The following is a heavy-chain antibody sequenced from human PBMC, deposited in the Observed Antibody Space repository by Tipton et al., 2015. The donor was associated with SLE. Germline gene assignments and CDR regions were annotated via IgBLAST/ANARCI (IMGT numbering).Heavy chain of an antibody. CDR1: DYSISSGYY. CDR3: VRDPTGGQFPQFDF. D-gene: IGHD1-14*01. Sequence: TLSLTCSISDYSISSGYYWGWIRQAPEKGLEWIASIYHTGNAFYNPSLRGRGTISMDTSKNQLFLNLRSVTAADTAVYYCVRDPTGGQFPQFDFWGHGTLVTVSS. J-gene: IGHJ4*01. V-gene: IGHV4-38-2*02. CDR2: IYHTGNA.